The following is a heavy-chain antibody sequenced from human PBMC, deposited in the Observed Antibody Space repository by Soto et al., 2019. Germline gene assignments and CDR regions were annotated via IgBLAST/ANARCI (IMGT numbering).Heavy chain of an antibody. Sequence: GESLKISCKGSGYSFTSSWIGWVRQMPGKGLEWMGIIYPGDSDTRYSSSFQGQVTLSADKSISTAYLQWSSLKASDTAMYYCTLRGHLLGWGYGAQGSLVAASS. CDR1: GYSFTSSW. CDR3: TLRGHLLGWGY. V-gene: IGHV5-51*01. J-gene: IGHJ4*02. CDR2: IYPGDSDT. D-gene: IGHD1-26*01.